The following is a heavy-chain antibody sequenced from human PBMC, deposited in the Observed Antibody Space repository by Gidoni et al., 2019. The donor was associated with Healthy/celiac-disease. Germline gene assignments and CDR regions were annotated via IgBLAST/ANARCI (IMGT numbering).Heavy chain of an antibody. D-gene: IGHD1-26*01. CDR1: GFTFSSYG. CDR2: ISYDGSNK. J-gene: IGHJ4*02. CDR3: AKDLGEWEQLDLTDY. Sequence: QVQLVESGGGVVQPGRSLRLSCAASGFTFSSYGMHWVRQAPGKGLEWVAVISYDGSNKYYADSVKGRFTISRDNSKNTLYLQMNSLRAEDTAVYYCAKDLGEWEQLDLTDYWGQGTLVTVSS. V-gene: IGHV3-30*18.